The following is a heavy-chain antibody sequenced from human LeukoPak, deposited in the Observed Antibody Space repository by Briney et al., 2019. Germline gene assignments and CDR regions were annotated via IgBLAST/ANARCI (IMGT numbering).Heavy chain of an antibody. D-gene: IGHD3-22*01. Sequence: ASAKVSCKASGYTFTGYYMHWVRQAPGQGLEWMGWINPNSGGTNYAQKFQGRVTMTRDTSISTAYMELSRLRSDDTAVYYCASSSQDYYDSSGYLLSWGQGTLVTVSS. CDR1: GYTFTGYY. CDR3: ASSSQDYYDSSGYLLS. J-gene: IGHJ5*02. V-gene: IGHV1-2*02. CDR2: INPNSGGT.